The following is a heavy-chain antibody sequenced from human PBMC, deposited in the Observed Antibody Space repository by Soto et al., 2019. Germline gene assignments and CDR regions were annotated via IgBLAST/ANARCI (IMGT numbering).Heavy chain of an antibody. D-gene: IGHD1-7*01. Sequence: HPGGSRRLSCAASGFTFSNYDMHWVRQATGKGLEWVSAIGTAGDTYYPGSVKGRFTISRENAKNSLYLQMNSLRAEDTAVYYCARTVLGGTTGGEIDYWGQGTLVTVSS. CDR2: IGTAGDT. CDR3: ARTVLGGTTGGEIDY. CDR1: GFTFSNYD. J-gene: IGHJ4*02. V-gene: IGHV3-13*01.